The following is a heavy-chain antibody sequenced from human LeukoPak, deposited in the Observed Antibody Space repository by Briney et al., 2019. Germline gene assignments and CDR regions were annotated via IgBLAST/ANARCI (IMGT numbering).Heavy chain of an antibody. CDR3: ARVGYYDSSGPNYYYYYGMDV. Sequence: SVKVSCKASGGTFSSYAISWVRQAPGQGLEWMGGIIPIFGPANYAQKFQGRVTITADESTSTAYMELSSLRSEDTAVYYCARVGYYDSSGPNYYYYYGMDVWGQGTTVTVSS. D-gene: IGHD3-22*01. CDR1: GGTFSSYA. CDR2: IIPIFGPA. J-gene: IGHJ6*02. V-gene: IGHV1-69*13.